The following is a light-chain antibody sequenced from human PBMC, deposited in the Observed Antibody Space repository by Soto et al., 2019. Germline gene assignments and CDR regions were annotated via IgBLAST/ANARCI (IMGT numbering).Light chain of an antibody. CDR2: GAS. J-gene: IGKJ1*01. Sequence: ETVLTQSPGTLSLSPGERATLSCRASQSIRSNYLAWYRQTPGQAPRLLIYGASKRASGIADRFSGSGSGTDFTLIISRLEPEEFALYYCQEYGSSPWTFGQGTKVEIK. CDR3: QEYGSSPWT. V-gene: IGKV3-20*01. CDR1: QSIRSNY.